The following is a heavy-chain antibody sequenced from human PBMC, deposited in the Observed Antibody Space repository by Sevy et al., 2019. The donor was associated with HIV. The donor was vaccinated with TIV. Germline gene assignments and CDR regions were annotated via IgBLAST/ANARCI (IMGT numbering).Heavy chain of an antibody. J-gene: IGHJ6*02. V-gene: IGHV3-30-3*01. D-gene: IGHD2-15*01. CDR2: ISYDGSNK. Sequence: GGSLRLSCAASGFTFSSYAMHWVRQAPGKGLEWVAVISYDGSNKYYAHSVKGRFTISRDNSKNTLYLQMNSLRAEDKALYYCDREEIPYVRIVVVPTVDYYGMDVWGQGTTVTVSS. CDR1: GFTFSSYA. CDR3: DREEIPYVRIVVVPTVDYYGMDV.